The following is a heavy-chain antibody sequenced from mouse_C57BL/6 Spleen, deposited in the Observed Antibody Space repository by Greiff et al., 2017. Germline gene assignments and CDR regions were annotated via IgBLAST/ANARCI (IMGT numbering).Heavy chain of an antibody. Sequence: VQLQQPGPELVKPGASVKLSCKASGYSFTNYKMNWVKQSNGKSLEWIGEINPNYGTTSYNQKFKGKATLTVDKSSSTAYMQLNSLTSEDSSVYNYARSGTRAWFAYWGQGTLVTVSA. CDR1: GYSFTNYK. V-gene: IGHV1-39*01. CDR3: ARSGTRAWFAY. J-gene: IGHJ3*01. D-gene: IGHD4-1*01. CDR2: INPNYGTT.